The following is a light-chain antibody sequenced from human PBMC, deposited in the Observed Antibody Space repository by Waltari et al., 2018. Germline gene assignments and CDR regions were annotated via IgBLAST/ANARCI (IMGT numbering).Light chain of an antibody. CDR2: EVS. V-gene: IGLV2-14*01. Sequence: QSALTQPASVSGSPGQSITIPCSGTASDVGAYDFVSWYQQHPGKAPHLIIYEVSNRPSGISNRFSASKSGNTASLTISGLQAEDEADYYCSSYTTSSAPGVFGTGTRVTVL. J-gene: IGLJ1*01. CDR3: SSYTTSSAPGV. CDR1: ASDVGAYDF.